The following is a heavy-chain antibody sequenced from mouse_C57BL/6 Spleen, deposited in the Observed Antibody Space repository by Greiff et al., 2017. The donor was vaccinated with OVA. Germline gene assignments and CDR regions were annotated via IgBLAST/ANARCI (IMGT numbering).Heavy chain of an antibody. V-gene: IGHV1-72*01. CDR3: AGGSSPYYYAMDY. J-gene: IGHJ4*01. Sequence: QVHVKQSGAELVKPGASVKLSCKASGYTFTSYWMHWVKQRPGRGLEWIGRIDPNSGGTKYNEKFKSKATLTVDKPSSTAYMQLSSLTSEDSAVYYCAGGSSPYYYAMDYWGQGTSVTVSS. D-gene: IGHD1-1*01. CDR1: GYTFTSYW. CDR2: IDPNSGGT.